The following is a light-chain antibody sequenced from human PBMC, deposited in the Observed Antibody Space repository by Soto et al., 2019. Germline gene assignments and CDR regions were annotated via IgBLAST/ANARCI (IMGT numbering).Light chain of an antibody. CDR2: HVS. CDR1: SSDIGTYNY. Sequence: QSALAQPASVSGSPGQSITISCIGTSSDIGTYNYVAWYQQHPAKTPKLIIYHVSYRPSGVSNRFSGSNSGNTASLTISGLQAEDEADYYCSSYTTAGTYVFGTGTKVTV. CDR3: SSYTTAGTYV. J-gene: IGLJ1*01. V-gene: IGLV2-14*01.